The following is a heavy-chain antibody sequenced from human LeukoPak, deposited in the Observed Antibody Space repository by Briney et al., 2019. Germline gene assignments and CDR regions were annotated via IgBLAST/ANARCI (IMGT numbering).Heavy chain of an antibody. D-gene: IGHD6-13*01. CDR3: AKAAAAGFQAFDY. CDR2: ISAYNGNT. CDR1: GYTFTSDG. J-gene: IGHJ4*02. Sequence: ASVTVSCKASGYTFTSDGISWVRQGPGQGLEWKGWISAYNGNTNYAQKLQGRVTMTTDTSTSTAYMELRSLRSDDTAVYYCAKAAAAGFQAFDYWGQGTLVTVSS. V-gene: IGHV1-18*01.